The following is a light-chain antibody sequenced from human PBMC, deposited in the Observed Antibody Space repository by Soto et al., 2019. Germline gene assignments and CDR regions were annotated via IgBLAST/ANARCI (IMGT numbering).Light chain of an antibody. CDR1: QSVPSNY. CDR3: QYYGSPSWT. J-gene: IGKJ1*01. V-gene: IGKV3-20*01. Sequence: EIVLTQSPGTLSLSPGESATLSCRASQSVPSNYLAWYQQRPGQAPRLLIFGTSSRATGIPDKCSGSGSGKDFTLTITRLEPDEFAEYYGQYYGSPSWTCGQGTKVEIK. CDR2: GTS.